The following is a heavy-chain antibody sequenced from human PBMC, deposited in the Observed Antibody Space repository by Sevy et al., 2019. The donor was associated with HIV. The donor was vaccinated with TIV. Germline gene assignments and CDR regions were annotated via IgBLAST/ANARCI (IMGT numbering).Heavy chain of an antibody. V-gene: IGHV3-30*18. CDR3: ANAYSGSYSHSYLYALDV. J-gene: IGHJ6*02. Sequence: GGSLRLSCIGSGFSFSYYGIHWVRQAPGKGLDWVALISHDGINEYYAYSVKGRVTISRDNSKNTVYLEMNSLRNEDTAIYFCANAYSGSYSHSYLYALDVWGQGTTVTVSS. D-gene: IGHD1-26*01. CDR2: ISHDGINE. CDR1: GFSFSYYG.